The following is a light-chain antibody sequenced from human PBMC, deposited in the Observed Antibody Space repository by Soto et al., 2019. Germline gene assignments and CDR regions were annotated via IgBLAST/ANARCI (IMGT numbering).Light chain of an antibody. CDR1: QSLSNN. Sequence: VMTQSPATLYVSPGERATLAGRSSQSLSNNLAWYQQKPGQAPRLLIYGASIRATDIPARFSGSGSGTEFTLNIPSLQSADSALYYCQQCNIWPTAFAGETEVEIK. CDR2: GAS. CDR3: QQCNIWPTA. J-gene: IGKJ4*01. V-gene: IGKV3D-15*01.